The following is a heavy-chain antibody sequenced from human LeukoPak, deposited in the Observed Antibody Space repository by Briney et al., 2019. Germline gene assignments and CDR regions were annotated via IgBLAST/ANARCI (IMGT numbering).Heavy chain of an antibody. Sequence: PGGSLRLSCAASGLSFRIYDMTWVPQAPGKGLEWVSAISASGDSTYYTGSVKGRFTMSRDNSRNMVFLQMSRLSAEDTAVYYCANGGKQWLVVYDFWGQGTGVTVSA. CDR3: ANGGKQWLVVYDF. D-gene: IGHD6-19*01. V-gene: IGHV3-23*01. J-gene: IGHJ4*02. CDR2: ISASGDST. CDR1: GLSFRIYD.